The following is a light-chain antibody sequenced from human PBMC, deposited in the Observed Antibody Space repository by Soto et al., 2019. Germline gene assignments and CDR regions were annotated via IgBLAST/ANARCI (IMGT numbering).Light chain of an antibody. CDR1: QGISNY. CDR2: AAS. Sequence: DIPMTQSPSSLSASVGDRVTITCRASQGISNYLAWYQQKPGKVPKLLIYAASTLQSGVPSRFGGSGSATDFTLTISGLQPEDVATYYCQKYNSAPQTFGQGTKVEIK. CDR3: QKYNSAPQT. V-gene: IGKV1-27*01. J-gene: IGKJ1*01.